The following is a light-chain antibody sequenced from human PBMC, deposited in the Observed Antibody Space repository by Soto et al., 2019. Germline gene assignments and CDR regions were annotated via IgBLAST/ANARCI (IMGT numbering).Light chain of an antibody. Sequence: QSVLTQPASVSGSPGQSITISCTGTSSDVGSYNLVSWYQQHPGKAPKLMIYEATKRPSGVSNRFSGSKSGNTASLTISDIQAEDEAAYYCCSFAGSNPWVFCGGTKLTVL. V-gene: IGLV2-23*01. CDR2: EAT. CDR1: SSDVGSYNL. J-gene: IGLJ3*02. CDR3: CSFAGSNPWV.